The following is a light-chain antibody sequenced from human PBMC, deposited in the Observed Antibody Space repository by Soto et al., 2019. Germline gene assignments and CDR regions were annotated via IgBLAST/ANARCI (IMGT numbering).Light chain of an antibody. CDR3: LLYYGPGV. J-gene: IGLJ3*02. Sequence: QAVVTQEPSLTVSPGGTVTLTCASSTGAVTSVHYPSWFQQKPGQAPRALIYSTSDKYSWTPARFSGSLLGGKAALTLSGVQPEDEADYYCLLYYGPGVCGGGTKLTVL. CDR2: STS. CDR1: TGAVTSVHY. V-gene: IGLV7-43*01.